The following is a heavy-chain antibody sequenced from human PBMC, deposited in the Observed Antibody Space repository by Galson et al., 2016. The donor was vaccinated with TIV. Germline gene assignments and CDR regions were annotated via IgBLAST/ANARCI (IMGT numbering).Heavy chain of an antibody. D-gene: IGHD3-3*02. CDR2: FIPMSGTV. CDR3: ARDRGNQINIFGVVVPSDAFDI. J-gene: IGHJ3*02. Sequence: SVKVSCKASGGTFSTYGIGWLRQAPGKGLEWMGGFIPMSGTVSYAQHFRGRLTIFADKSTSSGYMELNSLRSDDTAVYYCARDRGNQINIFGVVVPSDAFDIWGRGTLVTVSS. V-gene: IGHV1-69*06. CDR1: GGTFSTYG.